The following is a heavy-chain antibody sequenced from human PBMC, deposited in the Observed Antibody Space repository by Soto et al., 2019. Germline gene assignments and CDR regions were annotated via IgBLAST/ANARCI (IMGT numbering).Heavy chain of an antibody. Sequence: SETLSLTCTVSGGSISSYYWSWIRQPPGKRLEWIGYIYYSGSTTYNPSLKSRVTISLDTSKQQFSLKLTSVTAADTAVYYCAKVRDDHSYSFDYWGQGTLVTVSS. CDR1: GGSISSYY. CDR2: IYYSGST. J-gene: IGHJ4*02. V-gene: IGHV4-59*01. CDR3: AKVRDDHSYSFDY. D-gene: IGHD6-6*01.